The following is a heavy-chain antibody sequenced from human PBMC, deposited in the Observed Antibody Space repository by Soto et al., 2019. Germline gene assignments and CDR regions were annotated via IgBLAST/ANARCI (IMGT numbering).Heavy chain of an antibody. CDR2: INPNSGGT. CDR3: ARAATMVRGVIIATYYYGMDV. V-gene: IGHV1-2*02. Sequence: ASVKVSCKASGYTFTGYDMHWVRQAPGQGLEWMGWINPNSGGTNYAQKFQGRVTMTRDTSISTAYMELSRLRSDDTAVYYCARAATMVRGVIIATYYYGMDVWGQGTTVTVSS. D-gene: IGHD3-10*01. CDR1: GYTFTGYD. J-gene: IGHJ6*02.